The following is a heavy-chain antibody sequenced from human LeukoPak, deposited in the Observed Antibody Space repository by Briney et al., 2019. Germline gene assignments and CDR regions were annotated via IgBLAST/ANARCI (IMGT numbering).Heavy chain of an antibody. CDR2: IIPIFGTA. CDR1: GYTFTGYY. J-gene: IGHJ4*02. Sequence: SVKVSCKASGYTFTGYYMHWVRQAPGQGLEWMGGIIPIFGTANYAQKFQGRVTITADESTSTAYMELSSLRSEDTAVYYCASNLKSGYSYGYNGPFDYWGQGTLVTVSS. V-gene: IGHV1-69*13. CDR3: ASNLKSGYSYGYNGPFDY. D-gene: IGHD5-18*01.